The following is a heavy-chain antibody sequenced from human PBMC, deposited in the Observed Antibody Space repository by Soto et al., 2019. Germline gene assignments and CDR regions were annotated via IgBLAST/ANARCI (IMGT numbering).Heavy chain of an antibody. J-gene: IGHJ6*02. CDR2: IRSKANNYAT. D-gene: IGHD3-22*01. V-gene: IGHV3-73*01. Sequence: PGGSLRLSCAASGFTFSNAWMSWVRQASGKGLEWVGRIRSKANNYATAYAASVKGRFTISRDDSKNTAYLQMNSLKTEDTAVYYCSRLNDDSSGYRYLYYGMDVWGQGTTVTVSS. CDR1: GFTFSNAW. CDR3: SRLNDDSSGYRYLYYGMDV.